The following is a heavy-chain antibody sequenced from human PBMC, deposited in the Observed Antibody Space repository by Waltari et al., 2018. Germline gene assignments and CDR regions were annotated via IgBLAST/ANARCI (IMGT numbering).Heavy chain of an antibody. V-gene: IGHV4-59*03. D-gene: IGHD5-18*01. CDR2: ITNNGIT. J-gene: IGHJ5*02. CDR1: GASMSTNF. CDR3: IKQLGLESGS. Sequence: QVHLQESGPGLLKSSETLSLTCAVSGASMSTNFWNWIRQSPEKGLEWIGYITNNGITRYNSSLTGRVTISKDTSKSQFFLRMNSVTTADTAVYYCIKQLGLESGSWGKGTLVAVSS.